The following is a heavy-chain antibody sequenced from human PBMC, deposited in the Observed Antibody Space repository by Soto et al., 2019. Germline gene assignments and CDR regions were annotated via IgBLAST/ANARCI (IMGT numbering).Heavy chain of an antibody. CDR3: ARDLKESCSGGSCYYLDYYYYGMDV. CDR1: GFTFSSYA. D-gene: IGHD2-15*01. V-gene: IGHV3-30-3*01. J-gene: IGHJ6*02. Sequence: GGSLRLSCAASGFTFSSYAMHWVRQAPGKGLEWVAVISYDGSNKYYADSVKGRFTISRDNSKNTLYLQMNSLRAEDTAVYYCARDLKESCSGGSCYYLDYYYYGMDVWGQGTTVTVSS. CDR2: ISYDGSNK.